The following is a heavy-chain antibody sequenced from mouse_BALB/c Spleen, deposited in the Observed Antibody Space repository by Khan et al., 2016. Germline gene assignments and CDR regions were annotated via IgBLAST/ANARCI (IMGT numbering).Heavy chain of an antibody. CDR1: GYTLSRYW. Sequence: QVQLQQSGAELMKPGASVKISCKATGYTLSRYWIEWVKERPGHGLAWIGEILPGTGSTNYNEKLKGKATFTAETSSNTAYIQLSSLTSEDSAVYYCARGAYWGRGTLVTVSA. CDR2: ILPGTGST. V-gene: IGHV1-9*01. CDR3: ARGAY. J-gene: IGHJ3*01.